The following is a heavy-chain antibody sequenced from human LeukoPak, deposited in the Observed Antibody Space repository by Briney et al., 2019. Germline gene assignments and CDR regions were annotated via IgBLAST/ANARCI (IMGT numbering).Heavy chain of an antibody. Sequence: SETLSLTCTVSGGSIISYYWGWIRQPPGKGLEWIGRIYSSGSTNYNPSLNSRVTMSVDTSKIQFSLKLSSVTAADTAVYYCARETEAGAYFDYWGQGSLVTVSS. J-gene: IGHJ4*02. CDR2: IYSSGST. CDR1: GGSIISYY. CDR3: ARETEAGAYFDY. D-gene: IGHD6-25*01. V-gene: IGHV4-4*07.